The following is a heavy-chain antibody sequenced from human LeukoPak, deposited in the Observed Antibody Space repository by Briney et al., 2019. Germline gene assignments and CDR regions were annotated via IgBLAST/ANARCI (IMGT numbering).Heavy chain of an antibody. CDR3: AKTVYDILTGVDY. CDR2: ISSSGSTI. V-gene: IGHV3-11*01. J-gene: IGHJ4*02. CDR1: GFTFSDYY. Sequence: GGSLRLSCAASGFTFSDYYMSWIRQAPGKGLEWVSYISSSGSTIYYADSVKGRFTISRDNSNNTLYLQMNSLRAEDTAVYYCAKTVYDILTGVDYWGQGTLVTVSS. D-gene: IGHD3-9*01.